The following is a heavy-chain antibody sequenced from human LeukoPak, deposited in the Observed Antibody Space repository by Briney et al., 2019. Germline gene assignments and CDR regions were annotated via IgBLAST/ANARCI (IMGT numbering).Heavy chain of an antibody. CDR1: GFILSNYA. Sequence: PGGSLRLSCAGSGFILSNYAMTWVRQAPGQGLEWVIGISGSGDRTYYADSVKGRFSISRDNSKKVVYLQMNSLRAEDTAVYYCASGLYSNYWGQGTPVTVSS. CDR2: ISGSGDRT. J-gene: IGHJ4*02. D-gene: IGHD2-15*01. V-gene: IGHV3-23*01. CDR3: ASGLYSNY.